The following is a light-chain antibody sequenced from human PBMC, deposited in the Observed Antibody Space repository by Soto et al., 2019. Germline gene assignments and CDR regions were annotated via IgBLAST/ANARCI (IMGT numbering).Light chain of an antibody. Sequence: DIQMSHSPSSLSASVGDRVTITCRASESICSYLNWYQQKPGRVPKLLIYAAFRLQSGVPSRFSGSGSETGLTLTIGGLQFEDSETYFCQQSYSPQRTLGLGAKVDI. V-gene: IGKV1-39*01. CDR2: AAF. CDR1: ESICSY. J-gene: IGKJ3*01. CDR3: QQSYSPQRT.